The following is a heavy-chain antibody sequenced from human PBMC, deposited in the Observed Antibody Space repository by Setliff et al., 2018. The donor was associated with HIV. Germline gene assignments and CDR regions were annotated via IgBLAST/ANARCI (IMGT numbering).Heavy chain of an antibody. Sequence: SVKVSCKASGGTFSSFGINWIRQAPGQGLEWMGGIIPVFGEVEYAQRFQGRVKITADESTSTAYMEMSSLRSEDMAIYYCARSDSGWPHYQYHHMDVWGKGTTVTVSS. CDR2: IIPVFGEV. CDR3: ARSDSGWPHYQYHHMDV. V-gene: IGHV1-69*13. J-gene: IGHJ6*04. D-gene: IGHD6-19*01. CDR1: GGTFSSFG.